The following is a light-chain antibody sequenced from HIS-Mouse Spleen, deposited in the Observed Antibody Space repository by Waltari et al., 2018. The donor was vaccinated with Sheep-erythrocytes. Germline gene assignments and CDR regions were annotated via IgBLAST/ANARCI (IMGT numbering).Light chain of an antibody. CDR1: QSVGSY. CDR3: QQRSNWYT. J-gene: IGKJ2*01. V-gene: IGKV3-11*01. CDR2: DAS. Sequence: EIVSTQSPATLSLSPGERAPLSCRASQSVGSYLAWYQPKPGQAPRLLIYDASNRATGIPARFSGSGSGTDFTLTISSLEPEDFAVYYCQQRSNWYTFGQGTKLEIK.